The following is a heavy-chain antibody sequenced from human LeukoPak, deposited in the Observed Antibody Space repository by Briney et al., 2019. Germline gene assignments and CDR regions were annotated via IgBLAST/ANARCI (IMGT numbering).Heavy chain of an antibody. D-gene: IGHD6-13*01. CDR2: IWYDGSYK. V-gene: IGHV3-33*06. CDR3: AKVVQYTASTGTGLDY. J-gene: IGHJ4*02. CDR1: GFTFSNYG. Sequence: SGGSLRLSCAASGFTFSNYGMHWVRQAPGKGPDWVAVIWYDGSYKYYADSVKGRFTISRDNSKNTLYLQMNSLRAEDTAVYYCAKVVQYTASTGTGLDYWGQGTLVTVSS.